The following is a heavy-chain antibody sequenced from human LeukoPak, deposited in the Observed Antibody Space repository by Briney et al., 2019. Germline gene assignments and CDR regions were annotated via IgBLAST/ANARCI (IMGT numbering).Heavy chain of an antibody. Sequence: GSLRLSCAASGFTFSSYAMHWVRQAPGKGLEWVAVISYDGSNKYYADSVKGRVTISRDNSKNTLYLQMNSLRAEDTAVYYCARDRTNIVVVPAATFDYWGQGTLVTVSS. D-gene: IGHD2-2*01. CDR2: ISYDGSNK. V-gene: IGHV3-30-3*01. CDR1: GFTFSSYA. CDR3: ARDRTNIVVVPAATFDY. J-gene: IGHJ4*02.